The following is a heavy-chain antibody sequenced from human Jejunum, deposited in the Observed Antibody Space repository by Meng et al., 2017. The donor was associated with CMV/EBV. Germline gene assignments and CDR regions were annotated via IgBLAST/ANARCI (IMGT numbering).Heavy chain of an antibody. D-gene: IGHD6-6*01. CDR3: ARDSSITETAPDF. CDR1: RYRFNHYW. J-gene: IGHJ4*02. V-gene: IGHV5-51*01. Sequence: KGSRYRFNHYWIGWVRQMPGKGLEWMGIIYPEDSDTRYSPSFQGQVTFSADKSINTAYLEWSSLKASDTAMYFCARDSSITETAPDFWGQGTLVTVSS. CDR2: IYPEDSDT.